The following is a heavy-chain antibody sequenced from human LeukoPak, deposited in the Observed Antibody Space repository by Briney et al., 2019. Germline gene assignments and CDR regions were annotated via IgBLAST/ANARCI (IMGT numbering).Heavy chain of an antibody. J-gene: IGHJ4*02. CDR2: IRYDGSNK. CDR1: GFTFSSYD. Sequence: GGSLRLSCAASGFTFSSYDIYWVRQAPGKGLEWVAFIRYDGSNKYYAYSVKGRFTISRDNGKNTLYLQMKSLRAEGRAVYYCAREDYFGSGSHLLDYWGRGSLVTVSS. D-gene: IGHD3-10*01. V-gene: IGHV3-33*07. CDR3: AREDYFGSGSHLLDY.